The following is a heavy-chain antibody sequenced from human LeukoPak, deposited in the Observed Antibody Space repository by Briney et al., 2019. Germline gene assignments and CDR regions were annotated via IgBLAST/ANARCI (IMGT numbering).Heavy chain of an antibody. D-gene: IGHD4-17*01. CDR3: ARHSYGVSLAY. Sequence: KSSETLSLTCNVSGGSISSDYWGWIRQPPGKGLEWIGHIYYSGSTISGSTNYNPSLKSRVTISADTSKNQFSLRLRSVTAADTAVFYCARHSYGVSLAYWGQGTLVTV. CDR2: IYYSGSTISGST. J-gene: IGHJ4*02. CDR1: GGSISSDY. V-gene: IGHV4-59*08.